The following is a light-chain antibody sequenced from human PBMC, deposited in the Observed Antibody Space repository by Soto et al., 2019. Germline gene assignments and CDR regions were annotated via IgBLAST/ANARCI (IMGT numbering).Light chain of an antibody. CDR1: QSITTW. V-gene: IGKV1-5*03. CDR3: QQYTTFPLT. Sequence: DIQMTQSPSTLSASVGERVTITCRASQSITTWLAWYQQKPGKAPKLLIYKAASLEGGVPSMFSGSGSGTEFNITISSLQPDDFTTYYCQQYTTFPLTFGGGTTVEIK. J-gene: IGKJ4*01. CDR2: KAA.